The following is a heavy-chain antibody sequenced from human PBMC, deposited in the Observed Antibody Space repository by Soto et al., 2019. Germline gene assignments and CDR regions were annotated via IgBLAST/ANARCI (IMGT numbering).Heavy chain of an antibody. D-gene: IGHD6-13*01. CDR3: ARRIWLSSPAGELGDWFDP. Sequence: SETLSLSCAVYGGSFSGYYWSWIRQPPGKGLEWIGEINHSGGTNYNPSLKSRVTISVDTSKNQFSLKLSSVTAADTAVYYCARRIWLSSPAGELGDWFDPWGQGTLVT. CDR2: INHSGGT. J-gene: IGHJ5*02. V-gene: IGHV4-34*01. CDR1: GGSFSGYY.